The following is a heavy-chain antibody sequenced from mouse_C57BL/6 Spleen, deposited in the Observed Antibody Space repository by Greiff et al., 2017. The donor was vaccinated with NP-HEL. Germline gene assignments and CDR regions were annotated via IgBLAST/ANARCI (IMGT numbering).Heavy chain of an antibody. J-gene: IGHJ4*01. CDR2: ISYSGST. V-gene: IGHV3-1*01. CDR1: GYSITSGYD. CDR3: AREGGGYAMDY. Sequence: VQLQQSGPGMVKPSQSLSLTCTVTGYSITSGYDWHWIRHFPGNKLEWMGYISYSGSTNYNPSLKSRISITHDTSKNHFFLKLNSVATEDTAIYYCAREGGGYAMDYWGQGTSVTVSS.